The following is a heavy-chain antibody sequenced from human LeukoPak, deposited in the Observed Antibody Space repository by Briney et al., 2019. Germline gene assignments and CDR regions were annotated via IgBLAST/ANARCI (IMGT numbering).Heavy chain of an antibody. CDR1: GGSIIGYY. Sequence: SETLSLTCTASGGSIIGYYWRWIRQPPGKGLEWIGYIDYSGSTNYNPSLKSRVTISVDMSKNQFSLKLSSVTAADTAVYYCARGGTVAANWYFDLWGRGTLVTVS. J-gene: IGHJ2*01. V-gene: IGHV4-59*01. CDR3: ARGGTVAANWYFDL. D-gene: IGHD6-19*01. CDR2: IDYSGST.